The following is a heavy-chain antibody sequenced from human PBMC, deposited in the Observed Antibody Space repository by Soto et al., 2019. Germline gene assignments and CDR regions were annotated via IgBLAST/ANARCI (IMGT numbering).Heavy chain of an antibody. Sequence: QLQLQESGSGLVKPSQTLSLTCAVSGGSISSGGYSWSWIRQPPGKGLEWIGYIYHSGSTYYNPSPXRXXPIPADRPQNHSSLKLSSVTPADTAVYSCARVPDRWGQGTLVTVSS. J-gene: IGHJ1*01. CDR3: ARVPDR. CDR1: GGSISSGGYS. CDR2: IYHSGST. D-gene: IGHD2-2*01. V-gene: IGHV4-30-2*01.